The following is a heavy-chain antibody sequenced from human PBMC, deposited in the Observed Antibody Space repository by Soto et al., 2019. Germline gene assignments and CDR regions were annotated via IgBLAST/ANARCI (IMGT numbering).Heavy chain of an antibody. CDR3: ARKGPEDWPLDY. CDR1: GFSLTTSGVG. Sequence: QITLKESGPTLVKPTQTLTLTCTFSGFSLTTSGVGVGWIRQPPGKALEWLVVVYWDDAKQFSPSLRNRLTITKDSSKNQVVLTMTNMGPMDTGTYYCARKGPEDWPLDYWGQGTLVTVSS. V-gene: IGHV2-5*02. CDR2: VYWDDAK. D-gene: IGHD3-9*01. J-gene: IGHJ4*02.